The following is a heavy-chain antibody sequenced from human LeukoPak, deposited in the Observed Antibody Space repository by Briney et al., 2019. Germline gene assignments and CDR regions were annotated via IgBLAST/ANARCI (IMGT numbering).Heavy chain of an antibody. Sequence: SETLSLTCTVSGGSISSSSYYWGWIRQPPGKGLEWIGSIYYSGSTYYNPSLKSRVTISVDTSKNQFSLKLSSVTAADTAVYYRARRYSSSYGHYFDYWGQGTLVTVSS. J-gene: IGHJ4*02. D-gene: IGHD6-13*01. CDR2: IYYSGST. CDR3: ARRYSSSYGHYFDY. CDR1: GGSISSSSYY. V-gene: IGHV4-39*01.